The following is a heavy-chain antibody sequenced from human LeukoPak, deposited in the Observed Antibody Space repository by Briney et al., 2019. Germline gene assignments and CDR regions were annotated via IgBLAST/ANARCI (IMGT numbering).Heavy chain of an antibody. CDR2: IYYSGST. CDR3: ARGVVITHDAFDI. V-gene: IGHV4-59*08. Sequence: SSETLSLTCTVSGGSISSYYWSWIRQPPGKGLEWIGYIYYSGSTNYNPSLKSRVTISVDTSKNQFSLKLSSVTAADTAVYYCARGVVITHDAFDIWGQGTMVTVSS. CDR1: GGSISSYY. J-gene: IGHJ3*02. D-gene: IGHD3-22*01.